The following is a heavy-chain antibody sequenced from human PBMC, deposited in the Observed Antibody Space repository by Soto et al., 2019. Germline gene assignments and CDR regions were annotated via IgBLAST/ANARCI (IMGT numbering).Heavy chain of an antibody. J-gene: IGHJ6*02. Sequence: GESLKISCKGSGYSFTSYWIGWVRQMPGKGLEWMGITYPGDSDTRYSPSFQGQVTISADKSISTAYLQWSSLKASDTAMYYCQRQNGAGAPVHTEVDYYLGMDVWGEGTTVTVS. CDR3: QRQNGAGAPVHTEVDYYLGMDV. CDR2: TYPGDSDT. V-gene: IGHV5-51*03. D-gene: IGHD5-18*01. CDR1: GYSFTSYW.